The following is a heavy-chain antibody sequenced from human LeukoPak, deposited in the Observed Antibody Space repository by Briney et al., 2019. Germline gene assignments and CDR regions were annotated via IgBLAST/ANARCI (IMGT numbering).Heavy chain of an antibody. CDR3: ARGAHYHDSSEGYDY. CDR1: GYTFAGYY. J-gene: IGHJ4*02. Sequence: ASVKVSCKASGYTFAGYYMNWVRQVPGQGLEWMGWINPNSGGTNYAQKFQGRVTMTRDTSISTAYMELSRLRSDDTAVYYCARGAHYHDSSEGYDYWGQGTLVTVSS. D-gene: IGHD3-22*01. CDR2: INPNSGGT. V-gene: IGHV1-2*02.